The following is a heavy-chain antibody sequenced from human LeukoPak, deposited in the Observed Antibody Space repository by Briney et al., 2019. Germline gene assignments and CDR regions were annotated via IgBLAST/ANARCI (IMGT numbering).Heavy chain of an antibody. V-gene: IGHV3-48*03. CDR1: GFTFSSYE. CDR2: ISSGGSPI. J-gene: IGHJ4*02. CDR3: AGAYYSRSLFEF. D-gene: IGHD2-2*01. Sequence: PGGSLRLSCAASGFTFSSYEMNWVRQAPGKGLEWVSYISSGGSPIYADSVKGRFTISRDNAKNSLYLQMDSLKTEDTAIYYCAGAYYSRSLFEFWGQGTLVTVSS.